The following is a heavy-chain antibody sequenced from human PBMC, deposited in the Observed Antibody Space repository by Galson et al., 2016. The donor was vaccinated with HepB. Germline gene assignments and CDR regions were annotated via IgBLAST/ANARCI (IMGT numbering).Heavy chain of an antibody. CDR2: ISSTSKYI. J-gene: IGHJ4*02. D-gene: IGHD1-26*01. V-gene: IGHV3-21*01. CDR1: GFTFGSFT. Sequence: SLRLSCAASGFTFGSFTMTWVRQAPGKGLEWVSTISSTSKYINYADSVKGRFTISRDNAKNSLYLQMKSLRAEDTAVYYCAKDWVGATLFDYWGQGTLVTVSS. CDR3: AKDWVGATLFDY.